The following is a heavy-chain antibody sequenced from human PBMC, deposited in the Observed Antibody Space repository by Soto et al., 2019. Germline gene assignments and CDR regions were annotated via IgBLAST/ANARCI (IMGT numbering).Heavy chain of an antibody. V-gene: IGHV3-33*01. CDR3: ARSISTRYYFDY. CDR2: IWYDGSNK. CDR1: GFTFSSYG. J-gene: IGHJ4*02. Sequence: QVQLVESGGGVVQPGRSLRLSCAASGFTFSSYGMHWVRQAPGKGLEWVAVIWYDGSNKYYADSVKGRFTISRDNSKNTLYLQMNSLRAEDTAVYYCARSISTRYYFDYWGQGTLLTVSS.